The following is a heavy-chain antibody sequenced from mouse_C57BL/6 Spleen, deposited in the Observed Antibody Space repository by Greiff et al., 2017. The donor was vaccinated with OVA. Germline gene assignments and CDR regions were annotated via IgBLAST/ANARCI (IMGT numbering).Heavy chain of an antibody. CDR1: GFTFSDYG. Sequence: EVQLVESGGGLVKPGGSLKLSCAASGFTFSDYGMHWVRQAPEEGLEWVAYISSGSSTIYYADTVKGRFTISRDNAKNTLFLQMTSLRSEDTAMYYCARPDYGSSYGYFDVWGTGTTVTVSS. CDR3: ARPDYGSSYGYFDV. CDR2: ISSGSSTI. J-gene: IGHJ1*03. D-gene: IGHD1-1*01. V-gene: IGHV5-17*01.